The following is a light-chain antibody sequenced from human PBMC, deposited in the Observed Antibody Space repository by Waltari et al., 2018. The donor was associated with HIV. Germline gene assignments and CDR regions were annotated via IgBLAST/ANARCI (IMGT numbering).Light chain of an antibody. CDR3: QKYNSAPRT. V-gene: IGKV1-27*01. CDR1: QGITNY. CDR2: DAA. J-gene: IGKJ3*01. Sequence: DIQMTQSPSSLSASVGDRVTITCRASQGITNYLAWYQQKPGKVPELLIYDAATLQSGVPSRFSSSGAGTDFTLTISGLQPEDVATYYCQKYNSAPRTFGPGTKVDIK.